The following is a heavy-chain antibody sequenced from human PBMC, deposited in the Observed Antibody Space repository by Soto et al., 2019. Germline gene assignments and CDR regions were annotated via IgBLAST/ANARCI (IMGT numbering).Heavy chain of an antibody. D-gene: IGHD2-15*01. V-gene: IGHV3-23*01. J-gene: IGHJ4*02. Sequence: EVQLLESGGGFVQPGGSLRLSCAASGFTFSSHPMSWVRQAPGKGLEWVSGISGSGDRTYYGDSVKGRFTISKDISKNSLSLQLDSLRVEDTAVYFCAKGDGGNPSTEPYWGQGTLVTVSS. CDR1: GFTFSSHP. CDR2: ISGSGDRT. CDR3: AKGDGGNPSTEPY.